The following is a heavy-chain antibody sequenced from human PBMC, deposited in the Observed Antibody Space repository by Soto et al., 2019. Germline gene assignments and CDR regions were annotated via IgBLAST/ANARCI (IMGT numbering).Heavy chain of an antibody. CDR3: ASLLVYYDFWSGYLRENDAFDI. J-gene: IGHJ3*02. Sequence: QVQLQESGPGLVKPSGTLSLTCAVSGGSISSSNWWSWVRQPPGKGLEWIGEIYHSGSTNYNPSLKSRVTISVDKSKNQFSLKLSSVTAADTAVYYCASLLVYYDFWSGYLRENDAFDIWGQGTMVTVSS. D-gene: IGHD3-3*01. V-gene: IGHV4-4*02. CDR2: IYHSGST. CDR1: GGSISSSNW.